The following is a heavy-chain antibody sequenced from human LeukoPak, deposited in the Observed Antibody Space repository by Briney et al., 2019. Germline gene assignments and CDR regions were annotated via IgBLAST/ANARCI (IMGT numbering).Heavy chain of an antibody. CDR3: ARELMSLRGAFDI. J-gene: IGHJ3*02. CDR2: ISNSGGGT. CDR1: GFTLSDHY. V-gene: IGHV3-11*01. Sequence: NSGGSLRLSCEVSGFTLSDHYMSWVRQAPGKGLEWISYISNSGGGTIYADSVKGRFTVSRDNAKNSLYLQMNSLRAEDTAVYYCARELMSLRGAFDIWGQGALVTVSS.